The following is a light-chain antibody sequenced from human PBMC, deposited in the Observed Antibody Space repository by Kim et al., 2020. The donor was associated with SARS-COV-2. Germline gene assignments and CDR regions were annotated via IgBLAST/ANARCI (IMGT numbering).Light chain of an antibody. J-gene: IGKJ4*01. CDR2: GAS. CDR1: QCVGNF. Sequence: SPGVKATLSCRSSQCVGNFLVWFQQKRGQAPRVLIYGASKRATSIPARFSGSGAGTDFTLTISSLEPEDFAVYFCQQRADGPRDLTFGGGAKLEI. V-gene: IGKV3-11*01. CDR3: QQRADGPRDLT.